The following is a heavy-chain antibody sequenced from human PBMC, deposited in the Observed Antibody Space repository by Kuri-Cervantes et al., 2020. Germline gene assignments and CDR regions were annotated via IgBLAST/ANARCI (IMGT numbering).Heavy chain of an antibody. V-gene: IGHV4-30-2*05. CDR3: ALKTYAFDI. CDR2: IYHSGST. CDR1: GGSISSGGYS. Sequence: SQTLSLTCAVSGGSISSGGYSWGWIRQPPGKGLEWIGYIYHSGSTYYNPSLQSRVTMSVDTSKNQFSLKLSSVTAADTAVYYCALKTYAFDIWGQGTMVTVSS. J-gene: IGHJ3*02.